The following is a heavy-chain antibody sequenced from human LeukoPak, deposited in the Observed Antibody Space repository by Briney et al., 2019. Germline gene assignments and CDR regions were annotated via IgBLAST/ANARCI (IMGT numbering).Heavy chain of an antibody. J-gene: IGHJ4*02. Sequence: ASVKVSCKASGGTFSSYAISWVRQAPGQGLEWMGGIIPIFGTANYAQKSQGRVTITADESTSTAYMELSSLRSEDTAVHYCARAKTVLRYFDWLYPDYWGQGTLVTVSS. CDR2: IIPIFGTA. V-gene: IGHV1-69*13. CDR3: ARAKTVLRYFDWLYPDY. CDR1: GGTFSSYA. D-gene: IGHD3-9*01.